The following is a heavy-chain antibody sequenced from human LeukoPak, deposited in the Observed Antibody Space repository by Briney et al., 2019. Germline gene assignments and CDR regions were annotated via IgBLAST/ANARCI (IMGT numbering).Heavy chain of an antibody. CDR2: ISSSSSYI. V-gene: IGHV3-21*01. J-gene: IGHJ4*02. CDR3: ARQLPQSAFDY. Sequence: GRCLRLSCAASGFTFSNHWMHWVRQAPGKGLEWVSSISSSSSYIYYADSVKGRFTISRDNAKNSLYLQMNSLRAEDTAVYYCARQLPQSAFDYWGQGTLVTVSS. D-gene: IGHD2-2*01. CDR1: GFTFSNHW.